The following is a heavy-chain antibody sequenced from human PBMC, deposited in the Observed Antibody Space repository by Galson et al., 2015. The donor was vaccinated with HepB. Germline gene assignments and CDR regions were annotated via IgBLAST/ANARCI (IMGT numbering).Heavy chain of an antibody. CDR2: ISTMSTNI. Sequence: SLRLSCAASGFTFSSYYMNWVRQAPGKGLEWVSSISTMSTNIYYADSLKGRFTISRDNAKNTLYLQMNSLRADDTAVYYCARGDWSLIDHWGQGTLVTVSS. V-gene: IGHV3-21*01. CDR1: GFTFSSYY. CDR3: ARGDWSLIDH. D-gene: IGHD2-21*01. J-gene: IGHJ4*02.